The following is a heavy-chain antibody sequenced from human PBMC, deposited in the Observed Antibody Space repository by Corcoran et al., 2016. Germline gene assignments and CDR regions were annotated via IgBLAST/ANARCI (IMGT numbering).Heavy chain of an antibody. J-gene: IGHJ4*02. CDR3: TRDEGFVINYRFDY. Sequence: EVHLVESGGGLVQPGGSLRLSCAASGFTFSNYLMSWVRQAPGKGLEWLANINQDGSATYYVDSVKGRFTISRDNAKNLLYLQMISLRAGDTAVYYCTRDEGFVINYRFDYWGQGTLVTVSS. CDR1: GFTFSNYL. V-gene: IGHV3-7*01. CDR2: INQDGSAT. D-gene: IGHD3-10*01.